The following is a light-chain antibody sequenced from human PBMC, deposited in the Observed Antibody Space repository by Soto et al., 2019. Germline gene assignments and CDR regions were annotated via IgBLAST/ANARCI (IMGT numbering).Light chain of an antibody. CDR2: GAS. CDR3: QQYDTLPYT. Sequence: ENVLTQSPGTLSLSPGERATLSCRASQSVGSTYLAWFQQKPGQAPRLLIYGASRRATGIPDRFSGSGSGTDFTLTISRLEPEDFAVYYCQQYDTLPYTFGQVTKLETK. V-gene: IGKV3-20*01. J-gene: IGKJ2*01. CDR1: QSVGSTY.